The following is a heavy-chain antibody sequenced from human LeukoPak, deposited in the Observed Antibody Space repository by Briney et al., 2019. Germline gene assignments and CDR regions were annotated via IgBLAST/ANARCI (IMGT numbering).Heavy chain of an antibody. CDR2: IYRGNTT. J-gene: IGHJ4*02. CDR3: AREGSNYGPFDY. CDR1: GFTVRSNY. V-gene: IGHV3-53*01. Sequence: GGSMRLSCAASGFTVRSNYMSWVRQAPGKGLEWVSIIYRGNTTYYADSVKGRFTISRDNSRNTLYLQMNSLRAEDTAIYYCAREGSNYGPFDYWGQGTLVTVSS. D-gene: IGHD4-11*01.